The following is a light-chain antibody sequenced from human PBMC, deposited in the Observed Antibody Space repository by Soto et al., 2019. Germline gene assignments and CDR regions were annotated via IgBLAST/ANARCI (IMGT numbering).Light chain of an antibody. J-gene: IGKJ4*01. CDR3: QKYDSGPLT. Sequence: DIQMTQSPSSLSASVGDRVTITCRASQDIGPYLAWYQQKSGRVPELLIYSASTLQSGVPSRFSGSGSGAVFSLTIRGLQPEDAATYYSQKYDSGPLTFGGGSKEEI. V-gene: IGKV1-27*01. CDR2: SAS. CDR1: QDIGPY.